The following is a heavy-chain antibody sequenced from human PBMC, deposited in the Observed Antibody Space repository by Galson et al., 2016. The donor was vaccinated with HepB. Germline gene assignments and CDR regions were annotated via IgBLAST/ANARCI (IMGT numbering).Heavy chain of an antibody. CDR3: AKGEYIVGVAAVPGLRY. D-gene: IGHD2-21*02. J-gene: IGHJ4*02. Sequence: LRLSCAASGFTFSTYAMGWIRQSPGKGLEWIGETNHSGGTEYNPSLRGRVTISVDTSKNQFSLKVTSVTAADTAVYYCAKGEYIVGVAAVPGLRYWGQGNLVIVSS. CDR2: TNHSGGT. CDR1: GFTFSTYA. V-gene: IGHV4-34*01.